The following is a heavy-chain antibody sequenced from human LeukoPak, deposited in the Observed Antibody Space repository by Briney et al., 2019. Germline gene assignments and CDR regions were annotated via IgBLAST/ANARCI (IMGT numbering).Heavy chain of an antibody. CDR1: GGSFSGYY. CDR2: INHSGST. CDR3: ASFSGYWSGY. J-gene: IGHJ4*02. D-gene: IGHD3-9*01. V-gene: IGHV4-34*01. Sequence: SETLSLTCAVYGGSFSGYYWSWIRQPPGKGLEWIGEINHSGSTNYNPSLKSRVTISVDTSKNQFSLKLSSVTAADTAVYYCASFSGYWSGYWGQGTLVTVSS.